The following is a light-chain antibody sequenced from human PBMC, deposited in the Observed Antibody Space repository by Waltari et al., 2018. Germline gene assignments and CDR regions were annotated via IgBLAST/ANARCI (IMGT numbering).Light chain of an antibody. V-gene: IGKV3-20*01. J-gene: IGKJ1*01. Sequence: EIVLTQSPGTLSLSPGERATISCRDSQSVSSSYLGWYQQKPGQAPRLLIYGASSRATGIPDRFSGSGSGTDFTLTISRLEPEDFAVYYCQQYGSSPWTFGQGTKVEIK. CDR3: QQYGSSPWT. CDR1: QSVSSSY. CDR2: GAS.